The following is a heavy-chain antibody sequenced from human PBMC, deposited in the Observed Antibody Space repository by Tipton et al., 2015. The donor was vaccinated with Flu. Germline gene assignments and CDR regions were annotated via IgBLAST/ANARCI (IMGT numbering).Heavy chain of an antibody. Sequence: SLRLSCAASGFSFHTYWMNWVRQAPGKGLEWVANIKHDGSEEYYVDSVEGRFTISRDNAKNSLYLQMNSLRAEDTAVYYCTADLGYWGQGTLVTVSS. CDR2: IKHDGSEE. CDR3: TADLGY. J-gene: IGHJ4*02. CDR1: GFSFHTYW. V-gene: IGHV3-7*01.